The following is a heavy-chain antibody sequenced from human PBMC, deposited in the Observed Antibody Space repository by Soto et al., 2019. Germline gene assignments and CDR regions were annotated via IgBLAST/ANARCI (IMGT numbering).Heavy chain of an antibody. CDR1: GIPFSTYV. Sequence: GGPLRLSCVASGIPFSTYVMTWVRQAPGKGLEWISYISTSGTRIYYADSVKGRFTITRDNAKNSLYLEMNSLRDEDTAVYYCASHYDMWSGYLSPVDYWGQGTLVTVSS. D-gene: IGHD3-3*01. V-gene: IGHV3-48*02. CDR2: ISTSGTRI. CDR3: ASHYDMWSGYLSPVDY. J-gene: IGHJ4*02.